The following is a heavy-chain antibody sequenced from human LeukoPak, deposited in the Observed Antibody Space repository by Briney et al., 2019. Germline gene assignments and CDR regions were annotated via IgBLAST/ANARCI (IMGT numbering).Heavy chain of an antibody. V-gene: IGHV1-2*02. CDR2: INPNSGGT. D-gene: IGHD4-11*01. CDR1: GYTFTGYY. CDR3: ARDWEGGSTVDY. Sequence: ASVKVSCKASGYTFTGYYMHWVRQAPGQGLEWMGWINPNSGGTNYAQKFQGRVTMTRDTSISTAYMELSRLRSDDTAVYYCARDWEGGSTVDYWGQGTLVTVSS. J-gene: IGHJ4*02.